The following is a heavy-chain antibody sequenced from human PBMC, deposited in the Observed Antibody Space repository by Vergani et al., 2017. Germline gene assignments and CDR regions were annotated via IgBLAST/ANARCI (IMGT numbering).Heavy chain of an antibody. CDR1: GGSISSGGYY. J-gene: IGHJ4*02. Sequence: QVQLQESGPGLVKPSETLSLTCTVSGGSISSGGYYWSWIRQHPGKGLEWIGYIYYSGSTYYNPSLKSRVTISVDTSKNQFSLKLSSVTAADTAVYYCARGAAAPFLEWLVRPTFDYWGQGTLVTVSS. D-gene: IGHD3-3*01. CDR2: IYYSGST. V-gene: IGHV4-31*03. CDR3: ARGAAAPFLEWLVRPTFDY.